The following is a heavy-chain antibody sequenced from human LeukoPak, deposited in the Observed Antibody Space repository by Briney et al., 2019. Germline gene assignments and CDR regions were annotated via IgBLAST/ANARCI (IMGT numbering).Heavy chain of an antibody. V-gene: IGHV3-23*01. CDR2: ISGSGGTT. CDR1: GFTFSSYA. J-gene: IGHJ4*02. D-gene: IGHD1-26*01. CDR3: AKDRGRIVGATTMPFDY. Sequence: GGSLRLSCAASGFTFSSYAMSWVRQAPGKGLEWVSAISGSGGTTYYADSVKGRFTVSRDNSKNTLYLQMNSLRAEDTAVYYCAKDRGRIVGATTMPFDYWGQGTLVTVSS.